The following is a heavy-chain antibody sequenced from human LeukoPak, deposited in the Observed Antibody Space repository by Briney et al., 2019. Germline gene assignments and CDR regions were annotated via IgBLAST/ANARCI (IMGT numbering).Heavy chain of an antibody. CDR1: GFTFSSYR. D-gene: IGHD6-13*01. CDR2: ISSSSSYI. J-gene: IGHJ4*02. V-gene: IGHV3-21*01. Sequence: GGSLRLSCAASGFTFSSYRMNRVRQAPGKGLEWVSSISSSSSYISYADSVKGRFTISRDNAKNSLYLQMNSLRAEDTAVYYCARRAAEFDYWGQGTLVTVSS. CDR3: ARRAAEFDY.